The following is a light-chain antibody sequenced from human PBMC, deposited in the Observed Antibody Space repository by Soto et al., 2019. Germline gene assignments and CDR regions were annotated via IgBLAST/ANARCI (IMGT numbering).Light chain of an antibody. CDR1: SGDVGGYNY. J-gene: IGLJ1*01. CDR3: SSYTSSSTYV. Sequence: QSVLTQPASVSGSPGQSITISCTGTSGDVGGYNYVSWYQQHPGKAPKLMIYDVSNRPSGVSNRFSGSKSGNTASLTSSGVQAEDEADYYCSSYTSSSTYVFGTGTKVTVL. CDR2: DVS. V-gene: IGLV2-14*01.